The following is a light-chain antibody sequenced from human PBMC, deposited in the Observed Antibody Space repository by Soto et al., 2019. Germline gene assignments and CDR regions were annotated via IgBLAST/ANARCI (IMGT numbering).Light chain of an antibody. J-gene: IGLJ3*02. CDR1: SSDVGGYNY. CDR3: SSHAGINNVV. Sequence: QSVLTQPPSASGSPGQSVTISCTGTSSDVGGYNYVSWYQQHPGKAPRLMVYEVTKRPSGVPARFSGSKSGNTASLTVSGLQAEDGAHYYCSSHAGINNVVFGGGTKLTVL. CDR2: EVT. V-gene: IGLV2-8*01.